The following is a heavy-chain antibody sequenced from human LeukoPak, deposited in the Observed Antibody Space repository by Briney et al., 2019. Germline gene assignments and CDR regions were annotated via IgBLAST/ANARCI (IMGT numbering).Heavy chain of an antibody. CDR2: INTNTGNP. CDR1: GYTFTSYA. Sequence: ASVKVSCKASGYTFTSYAMNWVRQAPGQGLEWMGWINTNTGNPTYAQGFTGRFVFSLDTSVSTAYLQISSLKAEDTAVYYCAREENYYDSSGYSHDAFDIWGQGTMVTVSS. J-gene: IGHJ3*02. V-gene: IGHV7-4-1*02. CDR3: AREENYYDSSGYSHDAFDI. D-gene: IGHD3-22*01.